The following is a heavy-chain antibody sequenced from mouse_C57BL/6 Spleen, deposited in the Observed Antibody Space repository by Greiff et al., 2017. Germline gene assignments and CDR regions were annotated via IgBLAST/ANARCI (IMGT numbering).Heavy chain of an antibody. CDR1: GYTFTDHT. D-gene: IGHD1-1*01. Sequence: VHLVESDAELVKPGASVKISCKVSGYTFTDHTIHWMKQRPEQGLEWIGYIYPRDGSTKYNEKFKGKATLTADKSSSTAYMQLNSLTSEDSAVYFCARTGHITTVVAQPHYYAMDYWGQGTSVTVSS. J-gene: IGHJ4*01. CDR2: IYPRDGST. V-gene: IGHV1-78*01. CDR3: ARTGHITTVVAQPHYYAMDY.